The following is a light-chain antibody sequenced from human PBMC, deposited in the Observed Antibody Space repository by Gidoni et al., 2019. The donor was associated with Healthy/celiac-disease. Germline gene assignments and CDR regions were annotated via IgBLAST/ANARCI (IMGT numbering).Light chain of an antibody. CDR2: GAS. V-gene: IGKV3-15*01. J-gene: IGKJ1*01. CDR3: QQYNNWPPWT. CDR1: QSVSSN. Sequence: VMTQSRATLSVSPGERATLSCRASQSVSSNLAWYQQKPGQAPRLLTYGASTRATGIPARFSGRGSGTEFTLTISSLQSEDFAVYYCQQYNNWPPWTFGQGTKVEIK.